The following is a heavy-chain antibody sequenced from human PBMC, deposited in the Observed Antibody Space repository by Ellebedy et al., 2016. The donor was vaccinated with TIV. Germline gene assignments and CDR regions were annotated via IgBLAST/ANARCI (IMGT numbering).Heavy chain of an antibody. CDR1: GFTFSSYG. CDR3: AGSSGLWSPRFDY. CDR2: IWYDGSNK. J-gene: IGHJ4*02. V-gene: IGHV3-33*08. Sequence: GESLKISCAASGFTFSSYGMHWVRQAPGKGLEWVAVIWYDGSNKYYADSVKGRFTISRDNSKNTLYLQMNSLRAEDTAVYYCAGSSGLWSPRFDYWGQGTLVTVSS. D-gene: IGHD5-18*01.